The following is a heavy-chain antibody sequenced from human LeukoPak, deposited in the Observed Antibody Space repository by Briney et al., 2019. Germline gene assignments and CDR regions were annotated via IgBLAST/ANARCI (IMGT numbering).Heavy chain of an antibody. D-gene: IGHD3-3*01. V-gene: IGHV4-61*01. CDR2: AYYSGNT. J-gene: IGHJ4*02. CDR1: GGSVSSDTYY. Sequence: SETLSLTSSVSGGSVSSDTYYWSWIRQTPGGGLEWIGYAYYSGNTNDNPSLKSRVTISLDTSKNQFSLKLSSVTAADTGVYYCASRSSIWSGYQDTLYYFDSWGQGTLVTVSS. CDR3: ASRSSIWSGYQDTLYYFDS.